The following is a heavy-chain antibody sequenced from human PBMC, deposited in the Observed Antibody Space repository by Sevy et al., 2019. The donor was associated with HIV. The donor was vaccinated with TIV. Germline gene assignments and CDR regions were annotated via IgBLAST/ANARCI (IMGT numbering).Heavy chain of an antibody. J-gene: IGHJ3*02. CDR3: ARDYPQWNDFDI. V-gene: IGHV4-61*01. Sequence: SETLSLTCIVSGGSVSSGSYYWSWIRQPPGKGLEWIGYIYYSGSTNYNPSLKSRVTISLDTSKNHFSLKLSSVTAADTAVYYCARDYPQWNDFDIWGQGTVVTVSS. CDR1: GGSVSSGSYY. D-gene: IGHD2-8*01. CDR2: IYYSGST.